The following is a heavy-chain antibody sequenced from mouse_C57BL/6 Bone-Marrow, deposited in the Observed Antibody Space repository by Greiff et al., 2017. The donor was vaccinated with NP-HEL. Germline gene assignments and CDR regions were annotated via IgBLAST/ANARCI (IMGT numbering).Heavy chain of an antibody. CDR2: INPNNGGT. Sequence: EVQLQQSGPELVKPGASVKISCKASGYTFTDYYMNWVKQSHGKSLEWIGDINPNNGGTSYNQKFKGKATLTVAKSSSTAYMELRSLTSEDSAVYYCARTAWFAYWGQGTLVTVSA. CDR3: ARTAWFAY. J-gene: IGHJ3*01. V-gene: IGHV1-26*01. CDR1: GYTFTDYY.